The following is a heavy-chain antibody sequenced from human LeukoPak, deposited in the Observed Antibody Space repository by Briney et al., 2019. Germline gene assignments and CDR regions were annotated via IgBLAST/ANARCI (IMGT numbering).Heavy chain of an antibody. Sequence: GASVKVSCKASGYTFTGYYMHWVRQATGQGLEWMGWMNPNSGNTGYAQKFQGRVTMTRNTSISTAYMELSSLRSEDTAVYYCARDSLPYSSSWPDYWGQGTLVTVSS. D-gene: IGHD6-13*01. CDR3: ARDSLPYSSSWPDY. CDR1: GYTFTGYY. V-gene: IGHV1-8*02. CDR2: MNPNSGNT. J-gene: IGHJ4*02.